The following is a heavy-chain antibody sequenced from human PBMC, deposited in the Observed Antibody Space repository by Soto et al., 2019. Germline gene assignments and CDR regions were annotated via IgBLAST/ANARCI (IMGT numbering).Heavy chain of an antibody. CDR2: IVVGSGNT. CDR1: GFTFTSSA. D-gene: IGHD3-22*01. V-gene: IGHV1-58*01. Sequence: ASVKGSCKASGFTFTSSAVQWVRQARGQRLEWIGWIVVGSGNTNYAQKFQERVTITRDMSTSTAYMELSSLRSEDTAVYYCAAAPYYYDSSGYYSWFDPWGQGTLVTVSS. J-gene: IGHJ5*02. CDR3: AAAPYYYDSSGYYSWFDP.